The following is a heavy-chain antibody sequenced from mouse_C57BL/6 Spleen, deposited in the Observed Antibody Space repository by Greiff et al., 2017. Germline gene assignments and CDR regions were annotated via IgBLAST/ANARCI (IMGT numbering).Heavy chain of an antibody. D-gene: IGHD1-1*01. CDR2: INPGSGGT. V-gene: IGHV1-54*01. CDR3: ARRGYGSSYHY. CDR1: GYAFTNYL. J-gene: IGHJ2*01. Sequence: VQLQQSGAELVRPGPSVKVSCKASGYAFTNYLIEWVKQRPGQGLEWIGVINPGSGGTNYNEKFKGKATLTADNSASTAYMQLSSLTSEDSAVYFCARRGYGSSYHYWGQGTIRTVAS.